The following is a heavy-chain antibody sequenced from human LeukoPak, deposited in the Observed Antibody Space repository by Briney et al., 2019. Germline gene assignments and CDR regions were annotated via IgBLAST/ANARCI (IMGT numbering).Heavy chain of an antibody. J-gene: IGHJ4*02. Sequence: SETLSLTCAVYGGSFSGYYWSWIRQPPGKGLEWIGEINHSGSTNYNPSLKSRVTISVDTSKNQFSLKLSSVTAADTAVYYCARRGTMVRGVIRYYFDYWGQGTLVTVSS. CDR1: GGSFSGYY. CDR3: ARRGTMVRGVIRYYFDY. V-gene: IGHV4-34*01. D-gene: IGHD3-10*01. CDR2: INHSGST.